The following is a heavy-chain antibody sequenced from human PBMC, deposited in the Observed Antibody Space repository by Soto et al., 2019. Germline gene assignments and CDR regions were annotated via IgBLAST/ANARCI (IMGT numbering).Heavy chain of an antibody. J-gene: IGHJ3*02. CDR1: GFTFSSYT. CDR2: ISSSSSYI. Sequence: EVQLVESGAGLVKPGGSLRLSCAAFGFTFSSYTMNWVRQAPGKGLECVSSISSSSSYIYYADSVKGRFTISRDNAKPSLYLQMNSPRAEDTAVYYCARDRGGDLKAFDIWGQGTMVTVSS. V-gene: IGHV3-21*01. D-gene: IGHD3-16*01. CDR3: ARDRGGDLKAFDI.